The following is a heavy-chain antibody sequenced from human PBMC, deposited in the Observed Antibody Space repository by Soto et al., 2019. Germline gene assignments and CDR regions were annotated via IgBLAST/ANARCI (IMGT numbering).Heavy chain of an antibody. CDR3: ARDSMLMGATPLNY. Sequence: ASVKVSCKASGYTFTSYGISWVRQAPGQGLEWMGWISAYNGNTNYAQKLQGRVTMTTDTSTSTAYMELRSLRSDDTAVYYCARDSMLMGATPLNYWGQGTLDTVSS. CDR1: GYTFTSYG. D-gene: IGHD1-26*01. CDR2: ISAYNGNT. J-gene: IGHJ4*02. V-gene: IGHV1-18*01.